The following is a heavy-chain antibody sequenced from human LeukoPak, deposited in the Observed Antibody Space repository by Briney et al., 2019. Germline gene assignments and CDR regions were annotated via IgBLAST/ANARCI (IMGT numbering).Heavy chain of an antibody. CDR3: ASYRLRTYYDILTGYYPQRD. CDR1: GGSISSGTYY. Sequence: SETLSLTCTVSGGSISSGTYYWTWIRQSAGKGLEWIGRISTSGSTSYNPSLKSRVTISRDTSNNQFSLNLSSVTAADTAVYYCASYRLRTYYDILTGYYPQRDWGQGTLVTVSS. J-gene: IGHJ4*02. CDR2: ISTSGST. D-gene: IGHD3-9*01. V-gene: IGHV4-61*02.